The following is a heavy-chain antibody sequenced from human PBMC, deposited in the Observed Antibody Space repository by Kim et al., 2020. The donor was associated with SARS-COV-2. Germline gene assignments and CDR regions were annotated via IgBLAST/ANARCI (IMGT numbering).Heavy chain of an antibody. Sequence: SETLSLTCIVSGGSISSYYWSWIRQPPGKGLEWIGYIFYSGSTNYNPSLKSRVTISVDTSKNQFSLKLSSVTAADTAVYYCASTVRGAMYDYWGQGTLVTVSS. CDR3: ASTVRGAMYDY. CDR1: GGSISSYY. J-gene: IGHJ4*02. CDR2: IFYSGST. D-gene: IGHD3-10*01. V-gene: IGHV4-59*01.